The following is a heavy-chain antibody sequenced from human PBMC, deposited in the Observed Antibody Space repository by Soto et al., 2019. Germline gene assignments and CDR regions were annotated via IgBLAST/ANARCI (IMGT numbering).Heavy chain of an antibody. V-gene: IGHV4-39*01. CDR1: GGSISGSYYY. CDR2: VFYTGFT. Sequence: SETLSLTCAVSGGSISGSYYYWAWLRQSPGKGPEWIGSVFYTGFTYYNPSLESRVSMSVDTSKSQFNLKLSAVTAADTAVYYCATSQKGYNWNYFDHWGQGAMVTVSS. J-gene: IGHJ4*02. CDR3: ATSQKGYNWNYFDH. D-gene: IGHD1-20*01.